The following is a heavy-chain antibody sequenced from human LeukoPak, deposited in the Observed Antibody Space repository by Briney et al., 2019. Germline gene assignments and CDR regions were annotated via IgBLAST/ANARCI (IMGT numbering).Heavy chain of an antibody. CDR3: ARVSGFYGDPNWFDY. Sequence: PSETLSLTCTVSGYSISSGYYWGWIRQPPGKGLEWIGSIYHSGSTYYNPSLKSRVTISVDTSKNQFSLKLSSVTAADTAVYYCARVSGFYGDPNWFDYWGQGTLVTVSS. CDR2: IYHSGST. V-gene: IGHV4-38-2*02. D-gene: IGHD4-17*01. J-gene: IGHJ4*02. CDR1: GYSISSGYY.